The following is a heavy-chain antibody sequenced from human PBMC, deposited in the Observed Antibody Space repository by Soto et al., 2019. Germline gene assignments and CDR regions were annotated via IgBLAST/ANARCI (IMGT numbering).Heavy chain of an antibody. CDR2: ISTYNGNT. CDR1: GYTLTSHG. J-gene: IGHJ4*02. Sequence: QVQLVQSGAEVKKPGASVKVSCKASGYTLTSHGISWVRQAPGQGLEWMGWISTYNGNTKYAQKFQERVTMTADTSTITAHMELRSLRSDDTAMYYCARGYYDSSGPFDYWGQGTLVTVSS. D-gene: IGHD3-22*01. CDR3: ARGYYDSSGPFDY. V-gene: IGHV1-18*01.